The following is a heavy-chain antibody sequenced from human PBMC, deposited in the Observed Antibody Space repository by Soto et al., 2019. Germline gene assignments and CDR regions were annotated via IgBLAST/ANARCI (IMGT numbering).Heavy chain of an antibody. CDR3: ARTRSSGYYCDY. CDR2: IYYSGST. J-gene: IGHJ4*02. D-gene: IGHD3-22*01. V-gene: IGHV4-61*01. CDR1: GGSFSSGSYY. Sequence: SETLSLTCTVSGGSFSSGSYYWSWIRQPPGKGLEWIGYIYYSGSTNYNPSLKSRVTISVDTSKNQFSLKLSSVTAADTAVYYCARTRSSGYYCDYWGQGTLVTVSS.